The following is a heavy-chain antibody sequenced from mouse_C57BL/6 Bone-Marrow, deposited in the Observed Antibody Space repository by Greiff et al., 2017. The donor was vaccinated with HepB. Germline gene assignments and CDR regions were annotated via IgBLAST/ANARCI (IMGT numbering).Heavy chain of an antibody. V-gene: IGHV1-15*01. CDR3: TGSSPSFDY. D-gene: IGHD1-1*01. CDR2: IDPETGGT. CDR1: GYTFTDYE. Sequence: QVHVKQSGAELVRPGASVTLSCKASGYTFTDYEMHWVKQTPVHGLEWIGAIDPETGGTAYNQKFKGKAILTADTSSSTAYMELRSLTSEDSAVYYCTGSSPSFDYWGQGTTLTVSS. J-gene: IGHJ2*01.